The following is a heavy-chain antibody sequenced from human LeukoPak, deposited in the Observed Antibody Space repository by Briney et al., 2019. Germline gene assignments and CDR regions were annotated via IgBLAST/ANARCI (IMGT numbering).Heavy chain of an antibody. V-gene: IGHV3-23*01. CDR2: ISGSGGST. CDR1: GFTFSSYA. J-gene: IGHJ5*02. Sequence: GGSLRLSCAASGFTFSSYAMSWVRQAPGKGLEWVSSISGSGGSTYYADSVKGRFTISRDNSKNTLYLQMNSLRAEDTAVYYCAKSLTAAGTRWFDPWGQGTLVTASS. D-gene: IGHD6-13*01. CDR3: AKSLTAAGTRWFDP.